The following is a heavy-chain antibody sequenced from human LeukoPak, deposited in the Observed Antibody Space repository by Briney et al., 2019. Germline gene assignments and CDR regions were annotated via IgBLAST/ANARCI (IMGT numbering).Heavy chain of an antibody. D-gene: IGHD3-9*01. CDR1: GFTFSSYG. CDR3: AKDLGVRYFDWLIPGSDY. J-gene: IGHJ4*02. CDR2: IWYDGSNK. V-gene: IGHV3-30*02. Sequence: GGSLRLSCAASGFTFSSYGMHWVRQAPGKGLEWVALIWYDGSNKYYADSVKGRFSISRDNSKNTLYLQMNSLRAEDTAVYYCAKDLGVRYFDWLIPGSDYWGQGTLVTVSS.